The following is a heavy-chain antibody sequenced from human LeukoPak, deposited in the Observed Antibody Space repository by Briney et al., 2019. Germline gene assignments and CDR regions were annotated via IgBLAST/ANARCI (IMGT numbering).Heavy chain of an antibody. J-gene: IGHJ4*02. CDR1: GFTFSSYG. D-gene: IGHD5-18*01. V-gene: IGHV3-30*02. CDR3: AKDRRQLWASFDY. Sequence: GGSLRPSCAASGFTFSSYGMHWVRQAPGKGLEWVAFIRYDGSNKYYADSVKGRFTISRDNSKNTLYLQMNSLRDEDTAVYYCAKDRRQLWASFDYWGRGTLVTVSS. CDR2: IRYDGSNK.